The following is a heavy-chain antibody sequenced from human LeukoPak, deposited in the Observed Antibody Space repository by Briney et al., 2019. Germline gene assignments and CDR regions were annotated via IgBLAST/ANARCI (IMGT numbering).Heavy chain of an antibody. Sequence: GASVKVSCKASGYTFTSYGISWLRQAPGQGLEWMGWISAYNGNTNYAQKLQGRVTMTTDTSTSTAYMELRSLRSDDTAVYYCARDTITIFGVAYDAFDIWGQGTMVTVSS. J-gene: IGHJ3*02. V-gene: IGHV1-18*01. CDR1: GYTFTSYG. CDR3: ARDTITIFGVAYDAFDI. CDR2: ISAYNGNT. D-gene: IGHD3-3*01.